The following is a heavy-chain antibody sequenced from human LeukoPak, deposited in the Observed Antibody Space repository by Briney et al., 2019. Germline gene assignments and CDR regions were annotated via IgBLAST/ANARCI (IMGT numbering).Heavy chain of an antibody. J-gene: IGHJ3*02. Sequence: ASVTVSCTVSGYTLTELSMHWVRQAPGKGLEWMGGFDPEDGETIYAQKFQGRVTMTEDTSTDTAYMELSSLRSEDTAVYYCATARGATVTTYAFDIWGQGTMVTVSS. V-gene: IGHV1-24*01. D-gene: IGHD4-17*01. CDR2: FDPEDGET. CDR3: ATARGATVTTYAFDI. CDR1: GYTLTELS.